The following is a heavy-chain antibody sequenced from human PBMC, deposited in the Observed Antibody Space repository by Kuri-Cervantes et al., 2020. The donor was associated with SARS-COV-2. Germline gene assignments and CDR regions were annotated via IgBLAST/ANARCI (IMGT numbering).Heavy chain of an antibody. CDR2: IKQGGSEK. D-gene: IGHD5-12*01. Sequence: GESLKISCAASGFTFSSYWMSWVRQAPGKGLEWVANIKQGGSEKYYVDSVKGRFTISRDNSKNTLYLQMNSLRAEDTAVYYCASSPLGEVATFDYWGQGTLVTVSS. CDR1: GFTFSSYW. V-gene: IGHV3-7*01. CDR3: ASSPLGEVATFDY. J-gene: IGHJ4*02.